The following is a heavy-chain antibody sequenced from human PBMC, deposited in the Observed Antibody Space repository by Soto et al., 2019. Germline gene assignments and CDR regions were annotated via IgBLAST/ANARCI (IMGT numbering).Heavy chain of an antibody. CDR3: ASGRFLEWFFFDP. V-gene: IGHV3-30*03. J-gene: IGHJ5*02. Sequence: GGSLRLSCAASGFTFSSYGMHWVRQAPGKGLEWVAVISYDGSNKYYADSVEGRFTISRDNSKNTLYLQMNSLRAEDTAVYYCASGRFLEWFFFDPWGQGTLVTVSS. D-gene: IGHD3-3*01. CDR2: ISYDGSNK. CDR1: GFTFSSYG.